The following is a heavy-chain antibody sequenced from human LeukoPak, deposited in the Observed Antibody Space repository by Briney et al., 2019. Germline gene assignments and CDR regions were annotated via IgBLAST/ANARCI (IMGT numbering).Heavy chain of an antibody. D-gene: IGHD3-22*01. J-gene: IGHJ6*02. Sequence: GGSLRLSCAASGFTFSNYAMSWVRQGPGQGLEWVSVISGSGGSTDYADSVKGRFTISRDNSKNTLYLQMSSLRAEDTAVYYCAKVLPGSSGYYVNYLYGMDVWGQGTTVTVSS. V-gene: IGHV3-23*01. CDR2: ISGSGGST. CDR3: AKVLPGSSGYYVNYLYGMDV. CDR1: GFTFSNYA.